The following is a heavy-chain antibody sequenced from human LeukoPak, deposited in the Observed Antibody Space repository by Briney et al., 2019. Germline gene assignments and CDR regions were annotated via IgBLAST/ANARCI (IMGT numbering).Heavy chain of an antibody. CDR1: GGSISSYY. D-gene: IGHD2-15*01. CDR2: IYYSGST. V-gene: IGHV4-59*01. J-gene: IGHJ6*03. Sequence: PSETLSLTCTVSGGSISSYYWSWIRQPPGKGLEWIGYIYYSGSTNYNPSLKSRVTISVDTSKNQFSLKLSSVTAADTAVYYCARTPHHCSGGSCYYYYMDVWGKGTTVTVSS. CDR3: ARTPHHCSGGSCYYYYMDV.